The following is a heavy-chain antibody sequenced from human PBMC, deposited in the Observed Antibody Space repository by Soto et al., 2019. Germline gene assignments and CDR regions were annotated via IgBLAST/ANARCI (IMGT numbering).Heavy chain of an antibody. CDR2: IIPILGIA. CDR3: ARDSLRFNRDHTMGVFWFDP. D-gene: IGHD3-3*01. J-gene: IGHJ5*02. CDR1: GGTFSSYT. V-gene: IGHV1-69*04. Sequence: GASVKVSCKASGGTFSSYTISWVRQAPGQGLEWMGRIIPILGIANYAQKFQGRVTITADKSTSTAYMELSSLRSEDTAVYYCARDSLRFNRDHTMGVFWFDPWGQGTLVTVSS.